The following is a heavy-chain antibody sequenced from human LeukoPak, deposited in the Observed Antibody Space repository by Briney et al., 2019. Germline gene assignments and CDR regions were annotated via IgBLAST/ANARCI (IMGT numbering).Heavy chain of an antibody. CDR2: IYYSGST. D-gene: IGHD3-22*01. V-gene: IGHV4-59*06. J-gene: IGHJ4*02. CDR1: GGSISNYY. CDR3: ARDGFRYYYDSSGYDY. Sequence: SETLSLTCTVSGGSISNYYWSWIRQPAGKGLEWIGYIYYSGSTYYNPSLKSRVTISVDTSKNQFSLKLSSVTAADTAVYYCARDGFRYYYDSSGYDYWRQGTLVTVSS.